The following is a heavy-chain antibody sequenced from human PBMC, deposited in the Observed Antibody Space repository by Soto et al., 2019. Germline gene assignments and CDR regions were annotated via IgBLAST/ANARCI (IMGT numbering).Heavy chain of an antibody. CDR1: GFTFSSYG. V-gene: IGHV3-30*18. D-gene: IGHD1-26*01. J-gene: IGHJ4*02. CDR2: ISYDGSNK. Sequence: QVQLVESGGGVVQPGRSLRLSCAASGFTFSSYGMHWVRQAPGKGLEWVAVISYDGSNKYYADSVKDRFTISRDNSKNTLYLQMNSLRAEDTAVYYCAKALRGSYYVDYWGQGTLVTVSS. CDR3: AKALRGSYYVDY.